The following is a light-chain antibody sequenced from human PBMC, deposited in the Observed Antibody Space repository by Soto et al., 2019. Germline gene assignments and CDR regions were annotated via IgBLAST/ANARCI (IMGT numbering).Light chain of an antibody. V-gene: IGKV1-5*01. CDR3: QQYDDFSAT. CDR1: QSIGTW. Sequence: DIHMTQCPSTLSAYIGDRVTITCGASQSIGTWLAWYQQKPGKAPKLLIYDASNLESGVPSRFSGSGSGTEFTLTINSLQPDDFATFYCQQYDDFSATFGQGTKVDIK. CDR2: DAS. J-gene: IGKJ1*01.